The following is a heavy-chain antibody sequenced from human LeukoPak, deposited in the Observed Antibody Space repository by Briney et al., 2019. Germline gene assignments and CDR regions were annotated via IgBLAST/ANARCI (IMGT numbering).Heavy chain of an antibody. V-gene: IGHV1-2*02. CDR3: ARYCSGGSCWVDWFDP. Sequence: ASVKVSCKASGGTFSSYAISWVRQAPGQGLEWMGWINPNSGGTNYAQKFQGRVTMTRDTSISTAYMELSRLRSDDTAVYYCARYCSGGSCWVDWFDPWGQGTLVTVSS. CDR2: INPNSGGT. CDR1: GGTFSSYA. J-gene: IGHJ5*02. D-gene: IGHD2-15*01.